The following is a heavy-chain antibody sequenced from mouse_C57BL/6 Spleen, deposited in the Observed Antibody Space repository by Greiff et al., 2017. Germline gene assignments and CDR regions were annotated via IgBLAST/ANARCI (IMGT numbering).Heavy chain of an antibody. CDR2: ISSGGSYT. D-gene: IGHD1-1*01. CDR3: ARGYGSSYGYAMDY. Sequence: VQLQQSGGDLVKPGGSLKLSCAASGFTFSSYGMSWVRQTPDKRLEWVATISSGGSYTYYPDSVKGRFTISRDTAKNTLYLQMSSLKSEDTAMYYCARGYGSSYGYAMDYWGQGTSVTVSS. V-gene: IGHV5-6*01. J-gene: IGHJ4*01. CDR1: GFTFSSYG.